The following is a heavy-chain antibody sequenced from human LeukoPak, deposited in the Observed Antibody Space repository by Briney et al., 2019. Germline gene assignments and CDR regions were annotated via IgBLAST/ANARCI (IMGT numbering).Heavy chain of an antibody. V-gene: IGHV4-39*07. D-gene: IGHD1-26*01. Sequence: SETLSLTCTVSGGSVSSSTYYWGWIRQPPGKALEWIGCIYYSGSTYYNPSLKSRVTISVDTSKNQFSLKLSSVTAADTAVYYCARDRGTYFLDYWGQGTLVTVSS. CDR2: IYYSGST. J-gene: IGHJ4*02. CDR1: GGSVSSSTYY. CDR3: ARDRGTYFLDY.